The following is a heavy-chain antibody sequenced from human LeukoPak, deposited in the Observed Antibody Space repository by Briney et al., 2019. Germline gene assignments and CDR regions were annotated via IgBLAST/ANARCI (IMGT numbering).Heavy chain of an antibody. J-gene: IGHJ4*02. CDR3: ARAPGIATTYFDY. V-gene: IGHV1-69*04. CDR2: IIPILGIA. Sequence: ASVKVSCKASGGTFSSYAISWVRQAPGQGLEWMGRIIPILGIANYAQKFQGRVTITADKSTSTAYMELSSLRSEDTAVYYCARAPGIATTYFDYWGQGTLVTVSS. CDR1: GGTFSSYA. D-gene: IGHD6-13*01.